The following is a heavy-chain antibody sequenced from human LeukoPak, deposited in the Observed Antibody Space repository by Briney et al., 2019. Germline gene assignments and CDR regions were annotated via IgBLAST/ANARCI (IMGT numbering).Heavy chain of an antibody. CDR1: GGSISSGGYY. J-gene: IGHJ4*02. CDR3: ARGRRVVVVPAAQYYFDY. Sequence: SQTLSLTCTVSGGSISSGGYYWSWIRQHPGKGLEWIGYIYYSGSTYYNPSLKSRVTISVDTSKNQFSLKLSSVTAADTAVYYCARGRRVVVVPAAQYYFDYWGQGTLVTVSS. CDR2: IYYSGST. V-gene: IGHV4-31*03. D-gene: IGHD2-2*01.